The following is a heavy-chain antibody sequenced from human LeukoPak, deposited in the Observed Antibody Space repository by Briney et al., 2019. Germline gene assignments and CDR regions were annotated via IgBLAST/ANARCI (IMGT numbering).Heavy chain of an antibody. CDR2: ISSSSTI. Sequence: GGSLRLSCAASGFTFSSYSMNWVRQAPGKGLEWVSYISSSSTIYYADSVKGRFTISRDNAKNSLYLQMNSLRAEDTAVYYCARDRVAVAGNWFDPWGQGTLVTVSS. J-gene: IGHJ5*02. CDR1: GFTFSSYS. V-gene: IGHV3-48*01. D-gene: IGHD6-19*01. CDR3: ARDRVAVAGNWFDP.